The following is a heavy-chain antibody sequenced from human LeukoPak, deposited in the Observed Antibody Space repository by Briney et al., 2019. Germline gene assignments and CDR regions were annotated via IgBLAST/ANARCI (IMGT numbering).Heavy chain of an antibody. Sequence: KPSETLSLTCAVYGGSFSGYYWSRIRQPPGKGLEWIGEINHSGSTNYNPSLKSRVTISADTSKNQFSLKLSSVTAADTAVYYCARGQESYYDSSGYYYFDYWGQGTLVTVSS. CDR1: GGSFSGYY. V-gene: IGHV4-34*01. J-gene: IGHJ4*02. D-gene: IGHD3-22*01. CDR2: INHSGST. CDR3: ARGQESYYDSSGYYYFDY.